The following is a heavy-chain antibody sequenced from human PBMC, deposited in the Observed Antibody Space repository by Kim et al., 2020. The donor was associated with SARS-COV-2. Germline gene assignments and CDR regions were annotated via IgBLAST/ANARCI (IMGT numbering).Heavy chain of an antibody. V-gene: IGHV3-48*02. CDR3: ASEWPKPDSSGYYYGYFQH. CDR2: ISSSSSTI. D-gene: IGHD3-22*01. Sequence: GGSLRLSCAASGFTFSSYSMNWVRQAPGKGLEWVSYISSSSSTIYYADSVKGRFTISRDNAKNSLYLQMNSLRDEDTAVYYCASEWPKPDSSGYYYGYFQHWGQGTLVTVSS. J-gene: IGHJ1*01. CDR1: GFTFSSYS.